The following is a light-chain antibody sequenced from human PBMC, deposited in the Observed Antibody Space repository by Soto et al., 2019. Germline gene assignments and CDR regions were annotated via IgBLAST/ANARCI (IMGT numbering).Light chain of an antibody. Sequence: QSALTQPASVSGSPGQSITISCTGTSSDVGTYNLVSWYQQHPGKAPKLMIYEGSKRPSGVSNRFSGSKSGNTASLTISGLQAADEADYYCCSYAGISTFVVFGGGTKLTVL. J-gene: IGLJ2*01. CDR2: EGS. CDR1: SSDVGTYNL. CDR3: CSYAGISTFVV. V-gene: IGLV2-23*03.